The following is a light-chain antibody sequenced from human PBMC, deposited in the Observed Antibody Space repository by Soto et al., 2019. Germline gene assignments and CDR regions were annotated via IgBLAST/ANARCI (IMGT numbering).Light chain of an antibody. CDR1: SSDVGGYKF. V-gene: IGLV2-14*01. J-gene: IGLJ3*02. Sequence: QSALTQPASVSGSPGQSITISCTGTSSDVGGYKFVSWYQQHPGRAPKVIISDVSHRPSGVSNRFSGSKSGNTASLTISGLQAEDEADYYCSSYTSSNSWVFGGGTKLTVL. CDR2: DVS. CDR3: SSYTSSNSWV.